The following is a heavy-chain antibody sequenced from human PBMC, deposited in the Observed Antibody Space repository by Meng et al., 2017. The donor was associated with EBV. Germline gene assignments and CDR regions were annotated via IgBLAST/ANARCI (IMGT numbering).Heavy chain of an antibody. D-gene: IGHD3-10*01. J-gene: IGHJ4*02. Sequence: QVQLVQSAAEVKKPGSSVKVSCKTSGGPFRYYAISWVRQAPGQGLEWLGGFLPRLGAPNYAQKFHGRVKITADESTSTHYMDLSSLRSEDTAIYYCASESGRGYTPDYWGQGTLVTGSS. V-gene: IGHV1-69*01. CDR3: ASESGRGYTPDY. CDR1: GGPFRYYA. CDR2: FLPRLGAP.